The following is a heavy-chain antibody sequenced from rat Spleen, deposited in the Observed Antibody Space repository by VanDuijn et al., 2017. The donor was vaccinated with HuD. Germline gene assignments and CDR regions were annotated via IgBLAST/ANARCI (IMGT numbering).Heavy chain of an antibody. D-gene: IGHD4-3*01. J-gene: IGHJ2*01. Sequence: EVQLVESDGGLVLPGRSLKLSCAASGFTFSDYYMAWVRQAPKKGLEWVASISYEGSSNYYGDSVKGRFTISRDNAKSTLYLQMDSLRSEDTATYYCARHFGLYYFDYWGQGVMVTVSS. V-gene: IGHV5-22*01. CDR3: ARHFGLYYFDY. CDR2: ISYEGSSN. CDR1: GFTFSDYY.